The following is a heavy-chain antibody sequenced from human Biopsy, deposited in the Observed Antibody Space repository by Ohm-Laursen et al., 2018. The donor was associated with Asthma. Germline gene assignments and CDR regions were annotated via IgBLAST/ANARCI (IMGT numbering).Heavy chain of an antibody. Sequence: SLRLSCAASGFSFSNYGMHWVRQAPGKGLDWVSVISFDGTNRNYTDSVKGRFTISRDNSRNTLHLEMNSLRAEDTAVYFCAKEVFPGWELRRGPDSWGQGTLVTVSA. CDR2: ISFDGTNR. V-gene: IGHV3-30*18. J-gene: IGHJ4*02. CDR1: GFSFSNYG. D-gene: IGHD1-7*01. CDR3: AKEVFPGWELRRGPDS.